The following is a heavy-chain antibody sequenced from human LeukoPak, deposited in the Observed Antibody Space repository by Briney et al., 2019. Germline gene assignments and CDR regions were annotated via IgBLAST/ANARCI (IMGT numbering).Heavy chain of an antibody. Sequence: PSETLSLTCTVSGGSISSYYWSWIRQPAGKGLEWIGRIYTSGSTNYNPSLKSRVTMSVDTSKNQFSLKLSSVTAADTAVYYCARAESYDFWSGYSSYYFDYWGQGTLVTVSS. CDR1: GGSISSYY. CDR3: ARAESYDFWSGYSSYYFDY. J-gene: IGHJ4*02. CDR2: IYTSGST. D-gene: IGHD3-3*01. V-gene: IGHV4-4*07.